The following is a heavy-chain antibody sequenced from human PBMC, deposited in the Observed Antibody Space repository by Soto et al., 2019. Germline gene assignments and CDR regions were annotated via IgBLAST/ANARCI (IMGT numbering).Heavy chain of an antibody. CDR3: ARGDIVLRTDV. CDR1: GFTFSSYG. J-gene: IGHJ6*02. D-gene: IGHD2-8*01. CDR2: IWYGGSNK. Sequence: QVQLVESGGGVVQPGRSLRLSCAASGFTFSSYGMHWVRQAPGKGLEWVAVIWYGGSNKYYADSVKGRFTISRDNSKNTLYLQMNSLRAEDTAVYYCARGDIVLRTDVWGQGTTVTVSS. V-gene: IGHV3-33*01.